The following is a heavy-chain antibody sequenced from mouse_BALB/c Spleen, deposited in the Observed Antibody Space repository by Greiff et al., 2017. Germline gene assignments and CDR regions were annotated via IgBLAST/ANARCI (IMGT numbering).Heavy chain of an antibody. CDR2: INPYYGST. CDR3: ARLNWGAMDY. Sequence: EVQLQQTGPELVKPGASVKISCKASGYSFTDYIMLWVKQSHGKSLEWIGNINPYYGSTSYNLKFKGKATLTVDKSSSTAYMQLNSLTSEDSAVYYCARLNWGAMDYWGQGTSVTVSS. V-gene: IGHV1-39*01. D-gene: IGHD4-1*01. J-gene: IGHJ4*01. CDR1: GYSFTDYI.